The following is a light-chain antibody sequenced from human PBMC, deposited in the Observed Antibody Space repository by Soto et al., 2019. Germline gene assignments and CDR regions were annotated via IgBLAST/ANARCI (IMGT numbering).Light chain of an antibody. CDR3: HQTYSPPDT. CDR1: QSIDTH. J-gene: IGKJ1*01. CDR2: EAS. Sequence: DMRMTQYPSSLSASVGDRVSIXXRASQSIDTHLNWYQQHPGKAPNTXIYEASNLQSGVPSRFSGSGSGTDFTLTISGLQPDDSATYYCHQTYSPPDTFGQGTKVDIK. V-gene: IGKV1-39*01.